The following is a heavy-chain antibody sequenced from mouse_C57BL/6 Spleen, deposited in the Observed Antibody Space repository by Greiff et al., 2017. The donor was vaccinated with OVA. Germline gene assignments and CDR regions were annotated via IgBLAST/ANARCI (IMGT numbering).Heavy chain of an antibody. CDR2: IYPGSGST. J-gene: IGHJ4*01. Sequence: QVQLQQPGAELVKPGASVKMSCKASGYTFTSYWITWVKQRPGQGLEWIGDIYPGSGSTNYNEKFKSKATLTVDTSSSTAYMQLSSLTSEDSAVYYCASPRLRRGAMDYWGQGTSVTVSS. V-gene: IGHV1-55*01. CDR1: GYTFTSYW. CDR3: ASPRLRRGAMDY. D-gene: IGHD2-4*01.